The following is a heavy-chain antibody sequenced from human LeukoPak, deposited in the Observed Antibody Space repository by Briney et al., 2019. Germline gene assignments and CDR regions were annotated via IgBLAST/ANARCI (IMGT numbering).Heavy chain of an antibody. Sequence: ASVKVSCKASGGTFSSYAISWVRQAPGQGLEWMGWISAYNGNTNYAQKLQGRVTMTTDTSTSTAYMELRSLRSDDTAVYYCARAVELYYGSGGKPLSYLIDYWGQGTLVTVSS. CDR1: GGTFSSYA. V-gene: IGHV1-18*01. D-gene: IGHD3-10*01. CDR3: ARAVELYYGSGGKPLSYLIDY. J-gene: IGHJ4*02. CDR2: ISAYNGNT.